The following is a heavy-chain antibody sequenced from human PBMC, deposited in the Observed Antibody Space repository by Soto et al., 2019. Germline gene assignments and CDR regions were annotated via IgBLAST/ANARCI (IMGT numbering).Heavy chain of an antibody. CDR1: GGSISSYY. J-gene: IGHJ4*02. CDR2: IYYSGST. D-gene: IGHD4-17*01. CDR3: ARDRYGDYYFDY. Sequence: PSETLSLTCTVSGGSISSYYWSWIRQPPGKGLEWIGYIYYSGSTNYNPSLKSRVTISVDTSKNQFSLKLSSVTAADTAVYYCARDRYGDYYFDYWCQGTLVSVSS. V-gene: IGHV4-59*01.